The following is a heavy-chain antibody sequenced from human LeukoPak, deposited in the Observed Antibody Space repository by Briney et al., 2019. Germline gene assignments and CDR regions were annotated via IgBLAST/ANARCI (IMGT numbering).Heavy chain of an antibody. V-gene: IGHV1-2*04. CDR2: INPNSGGT. J-gene: IGHJ4*02. CDR1: GYTFTGYY. CDR3: GRVRSSWYCPDY. D-gene: IGHD6-13*01. Sequence: ASVKVSCKASGYTFTGYYMHWVRQAPGQGLEWMGWINPNSGGTNYAQKFQGWFTMTRDTSISTAYMELSRLRSDDTAVYYCGRVRSSWYCPDYWGQGTLVTVSS.